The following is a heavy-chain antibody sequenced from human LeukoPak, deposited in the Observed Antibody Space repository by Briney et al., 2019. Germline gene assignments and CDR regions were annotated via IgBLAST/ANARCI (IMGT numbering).Heavy chain of an antibody. D-gene: IGHD2-8*02. Sequence: GGSLRLSCAASGFTFSSYGMHWVRQAPGKGLEWVAVISYDGSNKYYADSVKGRFTISRDNSKNTLYLQMNSLRAEDTAVYYCAKILLAHRGDYWGQGTLVTVSS. CDR3: AKILLAHRGDY. CDR1: GFTFSSYG. CDR2: ISYDGSNK. J-gene: IGHJ4*02. V-gene: IGHV3-30*18.